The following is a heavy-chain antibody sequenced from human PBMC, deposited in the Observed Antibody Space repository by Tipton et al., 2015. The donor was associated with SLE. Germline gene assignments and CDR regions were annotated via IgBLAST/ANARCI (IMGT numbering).Heavy chain of an antibody. V-gene: IGHV4-34*01. D-gene: IGHD1-26*01. CDR2: INHSGST. J-gene: IGHJ3*01. CDR1: GGSFSGYY. CDR3: ARDRGVGAPKMLDF. Sequence: TLSLTCAVYGGSFSGYYWSWIRQPPGKGLEWIGEINHSGSTNYNPSLRSRVTISVDTSKNQFSLKLSSVTAADTAVYYCARDRGVGAPKMLDFWGQGTMVTVSS.